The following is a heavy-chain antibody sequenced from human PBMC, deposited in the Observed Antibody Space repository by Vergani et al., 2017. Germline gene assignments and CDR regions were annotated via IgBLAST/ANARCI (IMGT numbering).Heavy chain of an antibody. CDR1: GGSISSYY. D-gene: IGHD3-22*01. V-gene: IGHV4-59*01. CDR3: TRAPSGYYYDTSGSS. CDR2: IYYSGST. J-gene: IGHJ5*02. Sequence: QVQLQESGPGLVKPSETLSLTCTVSGGSISSYYWSWIRQPPGKGLEWIGYIYYSGSTNYNPSLKSRVTISVDTSKNQFSLKLSSVTAADTAVYYCTRAPSGYYYDTSGSSWGQGTLVTVSS.